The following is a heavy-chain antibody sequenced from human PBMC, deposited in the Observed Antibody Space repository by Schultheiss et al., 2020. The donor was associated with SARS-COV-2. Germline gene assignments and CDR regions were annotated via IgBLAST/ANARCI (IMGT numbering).Heavy chain of an antibody. CDR1: GGTFSSYA. Sequence: ASVKVSCKASGGTFSSYAISWVRQAPGQGLEWMGWISAYNGNTNYAQKLQGRVTMTRNTSISTAYMELSSLRSEDTAVYYCARVRKGSSPPRPRGSYYGMDVWGQGTTVTVSS. J-gene: IGHJ6*02. D-gene: IGHD6-6*01. CDR3: ARVRKGSSPPRPRGSYYGMDV. CDR2: ISAYNGNT. V-gene: IGHV1-18*01.